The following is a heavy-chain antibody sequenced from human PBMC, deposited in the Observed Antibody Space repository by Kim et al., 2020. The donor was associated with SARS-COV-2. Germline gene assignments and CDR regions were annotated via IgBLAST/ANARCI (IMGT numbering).Heavy chain of an antibody. Sequence: SETLSLTCTVSGGSISSYYWSWIRQPPGKGLEWIGYIYYSGSTNYNPSLKSRVTISVDTSKNQFSLKLSSVTAADTAVYYCAREAAYSSSLDYWGQGTLVTVSS. CDR2: IYYSGST. D-gene: IGHD6-6*01. V-gene: IGHV4-59*01. J-gene: IGHJ4*02. CDR3: AREAAYSSSLDY. CDR1: GGSISSYY.